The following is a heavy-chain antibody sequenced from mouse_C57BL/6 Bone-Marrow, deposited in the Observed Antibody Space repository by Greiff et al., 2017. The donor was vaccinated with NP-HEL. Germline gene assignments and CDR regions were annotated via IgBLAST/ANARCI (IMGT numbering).Heavy chain of an antibody. D-gene: IGHD2-2*01. CDR1: GFTFRSYA. V-gene: IGHV5-4*01. J-gene: IGHJ4*01. CDR2: ISDGGSYT. Sequence: EVKLVESGGGLVKPGGSLKLSCAASGFTFRSYAMSWVRQTPEKRLEWVATISDGGSYTYYPDNVKGRFTISRDNAKNNLYLQMSHLKSEDTAMYYCARDRPMVTPYYYAMDYWGQGTSVTVSS. CDR3: ARDRPMVTPYYYAMDY.